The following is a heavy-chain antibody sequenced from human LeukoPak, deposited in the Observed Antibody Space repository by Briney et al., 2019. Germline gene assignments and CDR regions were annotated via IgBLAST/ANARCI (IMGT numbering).Heavy chain of an antibody. J-gene: IGHJ4*02. CDR2: FDPEDGET. Sequence: ASVKVSCKVSGYTLTELSMHWVRQAPGKGLEWMGGFDPEDGETIYAQKFQGRVTMTEDTSTDTAYIELSSLRSEDTAVYYCATKKPPLYYDSSGYSLYFDYWGQGTLVTVSS. D-gene: IGHD3-22*01. CDR1: GYTLTELS. CDR3: ATKKPPLYYDSSGYSLYFDY. V-gene: IGHV1-24*01.